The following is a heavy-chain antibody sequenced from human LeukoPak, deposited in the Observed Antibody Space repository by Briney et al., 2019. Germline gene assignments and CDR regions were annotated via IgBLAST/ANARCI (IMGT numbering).Heavy chain of an antibody. D-gene: IGHD6-19*01. CDR1: GYTFTSYG. Sequence: ASVKVSCKASGYTFTSYGISWVRQAPGQGLEWMGWISTYNGYANYVQKFQGRVIMITETSTNTAYMELRSLRSDDTAVYYCARNSSDWYGYMDVWGKGTTVTVSS. CDR3: ARNSSDWYGYMDV. V-gene: IGHV1-18*01. J-gene: IGHJ6*04. CDR2: ISTYNGYA.